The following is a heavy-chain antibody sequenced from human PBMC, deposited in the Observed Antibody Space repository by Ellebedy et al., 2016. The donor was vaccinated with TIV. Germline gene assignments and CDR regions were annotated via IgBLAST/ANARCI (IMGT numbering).Heavy chain of an antibody. V-gene: IGHV1-2*02. D-gene: IGHD1-20*01. CDR1: RYTFNNYD. CDR3: SRQSYRYNWNVHY. CDR2: INPGSGST. Sequence: ASVKVSCXASRYTFNNYDINWVRQATGQGLEWMGWINPGSGSTHYAQKFQGRVTMTRDLSTNTAYMELRSLRSDDTAIFYCSRQSYRYNWNVHYWGQGTLVTVSS. J-gene: IGHJ4*02.